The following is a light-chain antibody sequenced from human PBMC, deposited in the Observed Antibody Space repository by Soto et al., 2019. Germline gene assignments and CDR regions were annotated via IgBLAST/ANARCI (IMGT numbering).Light chain of an antibody. CDR2: SNN. Sequence: QSVLTQPTSASGTPGQRVTISCSGSSSNIGSSSVNWYQQLPGTAPKVLIYSNNQRPSGVPDRFSGSKSGTSASLAISGLQSGDEADYYCAAWDDSLNGWVFGGGTKVTVL. V-gene: IGLV1-44*01. CDR1: SSNIGSSS. J-gene: IGLJ3*02. CDR3: AAWDDSLNGWV.